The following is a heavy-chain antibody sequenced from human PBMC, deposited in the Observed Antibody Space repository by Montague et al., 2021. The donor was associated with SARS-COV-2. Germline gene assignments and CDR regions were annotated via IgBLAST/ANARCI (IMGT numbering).Heavy chain of an antibody. J-gene: IGHJ4*02. CDR2: IDPSDSYT. V-gene: IGHV5-10-1*01. Sequence: QSGAEVKKPGESLRISCKGSGYSFTSYWISWVRQMPGKVLEWMGRIDPSDSYTNYSPSFQGHVTISADKSISTAYLQWSSLKASETAMYYCARRSYSSSWYDYWGQGTLVTVSS. D-gene: IGHD6-13*01. CDR1: GYSFTSYW. CDR3: ARRSYSSSWYDY.